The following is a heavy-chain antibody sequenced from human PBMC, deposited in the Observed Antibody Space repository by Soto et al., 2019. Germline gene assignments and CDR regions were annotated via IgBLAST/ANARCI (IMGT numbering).Heavy chain of an antibody. CDR2: ISYDGNNK. D-gene: IGHD2-15*01. CDR3: AKEPWMGGSFLYGMDV. Sequence: VQLLESGGDLIQPGGSLRLSCVASGITFGSRAMSWVRQAPGEGLEWMALISYDGNNKYYADSVKGRFTISRDNSKNTLYLQMNSLRAEDTAVYYCAKEPWMGGSFLYGMDVWGQGTTVTVTS. J-gene: IGHJ6*02. V-gene: IGHV3-30*18. CDR1: GITFGSRA.